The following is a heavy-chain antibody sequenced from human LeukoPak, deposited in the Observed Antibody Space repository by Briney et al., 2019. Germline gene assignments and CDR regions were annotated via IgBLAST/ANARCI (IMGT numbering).Heavy chain of an antibody. CDR1: EFDFSTHA. D-gene: IGHD4-17*01. J-gene: IGHJ4*02. CDR2: ISISGTKT. Sequence: PGGSLRLSCAASEFDFSTHAMTWVRQAPGKGLEWVSAISISGTKTYYADSMKGRFTISRDNSKNTLYLQMYSLRAEDTAVYYCANEIRPNDYWGQGTLVTVSS. CDR3: ANEIRPNDY. V-gene: IGHV3-23*01.